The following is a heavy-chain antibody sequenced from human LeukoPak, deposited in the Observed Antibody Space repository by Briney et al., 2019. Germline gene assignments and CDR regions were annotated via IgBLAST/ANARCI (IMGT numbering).Heavy chain of an antibody. CDR1: GGSISSGSYY. V-gene: IGHV4-61*02. CDR3: ARDRGPVHSGWHGPPSNWFDP. D-gene: IGHD6-19*01. Sequence: SETLSLTCTVSGGSISSGSYYWSWIRQPAGKGLEWIGRIYTSGSTNYNPSLKSRVTISVDTSKNQFSLKLNSVTAADTAVYYCARDRGPVHSGWHGPPSNWFDPWGQGTLVTVSS. CDR2: IYTSGST. J-gene: IGHJ5*02.